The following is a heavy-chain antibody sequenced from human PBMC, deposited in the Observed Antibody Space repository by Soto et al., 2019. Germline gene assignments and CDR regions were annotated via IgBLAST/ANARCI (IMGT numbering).Heavy chain of an antibody. V-gene: IGHV3-74*01. CDR1: GFTFSSYW. J-gene: IGHJ6*02. D-gene: IGHD3-9*01. CDR3: ARERYYDILTGYYRRDVYYGMDV. CDR2: INSDGSST. Sequence: PGGSLRLSCAASGFTFSSYWMHWVRQAPGKGLVWVSRINSDGSSTSYADSVKGRFTISRDNAKNTLYLQMNSLRAEDTAVYYCARERYYDILTGYYRRDVYYGMDVWGQGTTVTVSS.